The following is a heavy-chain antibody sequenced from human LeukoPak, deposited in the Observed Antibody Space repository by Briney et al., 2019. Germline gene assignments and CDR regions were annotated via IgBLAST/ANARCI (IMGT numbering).Heavy chain of an antibody. CDR3: ARLVYCSGGSCYSPGAFDI. J-gene: IGHJ3*02. V-gene: IGHV1-69*04. D-gene: IGHD2-15*01. CDR2: IIPILGTA. Sequence: SVKVSCKASGGTFSSYAISWVRQAPGQGLEWMGRIIPILGTANYAQKFQGRVTITADKSTSTAYMELSSLRSEDTAVYYCARLVYCSGGSCYSPGAFDIWGQGTMVTVSS. CDR1: GGTFSSYA.